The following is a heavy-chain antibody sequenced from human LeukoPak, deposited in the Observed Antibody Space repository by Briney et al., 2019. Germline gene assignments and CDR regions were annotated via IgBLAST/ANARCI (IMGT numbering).Heavy chain of an antibody. V-gene: IGHV3-53*01. Sequence: GGSLRLSCAVSGFTVSGNYMSWVRQAPGKGLEWVSLIYSGGSPYYADSVKGRFTISRDNSKNTLYLQMNSLRAEDTAVYYCARVVDHDYSDYYLDYWGQGTLVTVSS. CDR1: GFTVSGNY. D-gene: IGHD4-11*01. CDR2: IYSGGSP. J-gene: IGHJ4*02. CDR3: ARVVDHDYSDYYLDY.